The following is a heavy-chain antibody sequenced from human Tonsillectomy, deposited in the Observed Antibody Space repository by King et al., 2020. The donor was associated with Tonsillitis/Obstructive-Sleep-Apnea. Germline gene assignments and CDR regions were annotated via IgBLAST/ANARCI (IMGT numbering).Heavy chain of an antibody. CDR1: GASISSNSYF. D-gene: IGHD4-23*01. CDR2: IYYSGTT. CDR3: ASVVRGDYGGYFDY. J-gene: IGHJ4*02. V-gene: IGHV4-39*01. Sequence: LQLQESGPGLVKPSETLSLTCTVSGASISSNSYFWGWIRQPPGKGLEWIGSIYYSGTTYYNPSLKSRVTVSVDTSKNQFSLKLTSVTAADTAVYYCASVVRGDYGGYFDYWGQGTLVTVS.